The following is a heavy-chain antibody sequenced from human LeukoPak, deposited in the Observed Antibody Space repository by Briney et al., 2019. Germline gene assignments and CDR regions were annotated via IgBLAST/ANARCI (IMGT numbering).Heavy chain of an antibody. D-gene: IGHD3-22*01. CDR2: ISSDGIIT. J-gene: IGHJ4*02. Sequence: QAVGSLRLSCAASGFTFSTYWMHWVRQAPGKGLVWVSRISSDGIITTYADSVKGRFTISRDNAKNTLYLQMDSLRVEDTAVYYCARRYDNSGYYDFWGQGTLVTVSS. V-gene: IGHV3-74*03. CDR3: ARRYDNSGYYDF. CDR1: GFTFSTYW.